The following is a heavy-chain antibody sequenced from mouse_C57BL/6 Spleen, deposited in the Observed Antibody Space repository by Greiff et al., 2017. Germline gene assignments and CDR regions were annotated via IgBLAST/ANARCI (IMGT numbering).Heavy chain of an antibody. CDR1: GYTFTSYW. V-gene: IGHV1-64*01. J-gene: IGHJ2*01. CDR2: IHPNSGST. CDR3: ARSLITTVVANAFDY. D-gene: IGHD1-1*01. Sequence: QVQLKQPGAELVKPGASVKLSCKASGYTFTSYWMHWVKQRPGQGLEWIGMIHPNSGSTNYNEKFKSKATLTVDQSSSTAYMHLRRLTSEDSAVYYCARSLITTVVANAFDYWGQGTLLTVSS.